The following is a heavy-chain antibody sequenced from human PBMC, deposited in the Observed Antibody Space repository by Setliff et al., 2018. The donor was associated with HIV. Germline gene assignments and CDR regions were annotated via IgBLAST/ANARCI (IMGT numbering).Heavy chain of an antibody. CDR3: ARSSGSGSYYNLGY. V-gene: IGHV5-51*01. J-gene: IGHJ4*02. CDR1: GYSFAGYW. Sequence: GESLKISCKGSGYSFAGYWIGWVRQMPGKGLEWMGIIFPGNSNTRYSPSFQGQVTFSADKSISTAYLQWSSLKASDTAMYYCARSSGSGSYYNLGYWGQGTLVTVSS. D-gene: IGHD3-10*01. CDR2: IFPGNSNT.